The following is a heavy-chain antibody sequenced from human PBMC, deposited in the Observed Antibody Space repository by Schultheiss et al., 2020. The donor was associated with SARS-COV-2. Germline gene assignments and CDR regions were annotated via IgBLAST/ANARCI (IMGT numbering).Heavy chain of an antibody. D-gene: IGHD6-6*01. CDR2: IYSGGST. V-gene: IGHV3-NL1*01. CDR3: ASLSIAARPGY. Sequence: GGSLRLSCAASGFTFSSYAMHWVRQAPGKGLEWVSVIYSGGSTYYADSVKGRFTISRDNAKNSLYLQMNSLRAEDTAVYYCASLSIAARPGYWGQGTLVTVSS. CDR1: GFTFSSYA. J-gene: IGHJ4*02.